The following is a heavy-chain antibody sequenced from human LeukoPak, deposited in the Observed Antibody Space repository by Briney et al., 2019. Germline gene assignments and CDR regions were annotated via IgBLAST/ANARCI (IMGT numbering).Heavy chain of an antibody. CDR2: VNANSGDT. CDR3: ATRLNVEYITMVRGVLNWFDP. D-gene: IGHD3-10*01. CDR1: GYTFTSYD. Sequence: ASVKVSCKASGYTFTSYDINWVRQATGQGLEWMGWVNANSGDTGYARKFQGRVTMTEDTSTDTAYMELSSLRSEDTAVYYCATRLNVEYITMVRGVLNWFDPWGQGTLVTVSS. V-gene: IGHV1-8*01. J-gene: IGHJ5*02.